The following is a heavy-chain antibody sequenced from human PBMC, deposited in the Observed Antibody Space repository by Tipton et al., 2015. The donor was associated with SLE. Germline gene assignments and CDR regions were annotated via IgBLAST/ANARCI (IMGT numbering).Heavy chain of an antibody. D-gene: IGHD2-2*02. CDR1: GGSISSGTYY. V-gene: IGHV4-61*02. Sequence: LRLSCTVSGGSISSGTYYWSWIRQPAGKGLEWIGRIYTSGSANYNPSLKSRVTISVDTSKNQFSLKLSSVTAADTAVYYCARSHCSSPSCYSYYYMDVWGKGPRSPSP. CDR3: ARSHCSSPSCYSYYYMDV. J-gene: IGHJ6*03. CDR2: IYTSGSA.